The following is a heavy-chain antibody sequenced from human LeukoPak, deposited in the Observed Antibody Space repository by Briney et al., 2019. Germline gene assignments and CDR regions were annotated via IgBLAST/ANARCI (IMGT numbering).Heavy chain of an antibody. CDR1: GFTFSSYW. J-gene: IGHJ4*02. Sequence: GGSLRLSCAASGFTFSSYWMSWVRQTPGEGRGWVANIKQDGSEKYYVDSVKSRLTISRDNAQNSLYLQMNSLRAEDTAVYYCARARVVTLDYWGQGTLVTVSS. V-gene: IGHV3-7*01. D-gene: IGHD4-23*01. CDR3: ARARVVTLDY. CDR2: IKQDGSEK.